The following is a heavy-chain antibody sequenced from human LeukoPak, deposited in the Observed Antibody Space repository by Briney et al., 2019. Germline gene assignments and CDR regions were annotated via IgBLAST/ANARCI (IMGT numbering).Heavy chain of an antibody. D-gene: IGHD6-13*01. V-gene: IGHV3-11*04. CDR3: ARAPYSSSWFDDY. Sequence: PGGSLRLSCAASGFTFSDYYMSWIRQAPGKGLEWVSYISSSGSTIYYADSVKGRFTISRDNAKNSLYLQMNSLRAEDAAVYYCARAPYSSSWFDDYWGQGTLVTVSS. CDR1: GFTFSDYY. CDR2: ISSSGSTI. J-gene: IGHJ4*02.